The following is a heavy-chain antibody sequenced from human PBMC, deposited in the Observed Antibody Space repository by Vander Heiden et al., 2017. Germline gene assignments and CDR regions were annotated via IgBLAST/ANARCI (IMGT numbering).Heavy chain of an antibody. CDR1: GSTFTSYV. Sequence: QLPLVQSGAELKKPGAAVKVPCKAAGSTFTSYVIRRVRQAPGQGLEWMGWISAYNGTTNYAQKLQGRGTITTDTSTSTAYMELRSLRSDDTAVYYCARDSWGNDFWSGYYNFDYWGQGTLVTVSS. V-gene: IGHV1-18*01. J-gene: IGHJ4*02. D-gene: IGHD3-3*01. CDR2: ISAYNGTT. CDR3: ARDSWGNDFWSGYYNFDY.